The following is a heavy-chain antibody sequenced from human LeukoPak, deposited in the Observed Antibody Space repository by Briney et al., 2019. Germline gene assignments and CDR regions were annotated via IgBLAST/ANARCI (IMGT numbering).Heavy chain of an antibody. CDR3: ARFGYVAAVDV. J-gene: IGHJ4*02. D-gene: IGHD2-15*01. V-gene: IGHV3-7*01. CDR2: INPAGSET. Sequence: HPGGSLRLSCAASGFSFSAYWMTWVRQAPGTGLEWVANINPAGSETYYVDLVKGRFSISRDNAKNLDYLQMNSLRAEDTAVYHCARFGYVAAVDVWGQGTPVTVSS. CDR1: GFSFSAYW.